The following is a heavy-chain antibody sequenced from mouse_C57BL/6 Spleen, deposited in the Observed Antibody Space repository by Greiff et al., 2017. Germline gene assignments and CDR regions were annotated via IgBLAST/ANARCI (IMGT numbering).Heavy chain of an antibody. CDR3: AREYDSNYYAMDY. J-gene: IGHJ4*01. CDR1: GFTFSDYY. Sequence: EVMLVESEGGLVQPGSSMKLSCTASGFTFSDYYMAWVRQVPEKGLEWVANINYDGSSTYYLDSLKSRFIISRDNAKNILYLQMSSLKTEDTATYYCAREYDSNYYAMDYWGQGTSVTVSS. CDR2: INYDGSST. V-gene: IGHV5-16*01. D-gene: IGHD2-5*01.